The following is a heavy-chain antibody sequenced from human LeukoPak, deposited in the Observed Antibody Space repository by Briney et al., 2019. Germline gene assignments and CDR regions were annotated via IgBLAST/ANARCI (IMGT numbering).Heavy chain of an antibody. CDR1: GGSISSSSYY. CDR2: IYYSGST. J-gene: IGHJ5*02. D-gene: IGHD6-13*01. CDR3: ARSSSWYRLGNWFDP. V-gene: IGHV4-39*07. Sequence: SETLSLTCTVSGGSISSSSYYWGWIRQPPGKGLEWIGSIYYSGSTYYNPSLKSRVTISVDTSKNQFSLKLSSVTAADTAVYYCARSSSWYRLGNWFDPWGQGTLVTVSS.